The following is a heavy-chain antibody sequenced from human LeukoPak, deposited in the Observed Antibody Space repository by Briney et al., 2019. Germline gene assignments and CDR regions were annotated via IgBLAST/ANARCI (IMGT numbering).Heavy chain of an antibody. D-gene: IGHD3-10*01. CDR2: IHYGGTT. CDR1: GDSLTRRDLY. Sequence: SQTLSLTCTVSGDSLTRRDLYWSWILQPPGRGLERIAYIHYGGTTYYSPSLKSRVTISPHTSKNQFSLKLTSVTAADTAVYFCTRGAMLRGIPHSPGEWGQGTLVTVSS. J-gene: IGHJ4*02. V-gene: IGHV4-30-4*01. CDR3: TRGAMLRGIPHSPGE.